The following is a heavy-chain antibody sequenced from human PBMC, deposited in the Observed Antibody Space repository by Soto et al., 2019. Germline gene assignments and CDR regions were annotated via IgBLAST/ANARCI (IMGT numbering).Heavy chain of an antibody. Sequence: EVQLVESGGGLVQPGRSLRLSCVASGFTADDYAMHWVRQAPGKGLEWVSGISSNSDTIDYADSVKGRFTISRDNAKNSLFQQMNSRRPEDTALYYCAKDMKWGGMTTIHYFDSWGQGTLVTVSS. J-gene: IGHJ4*02. V-gene: IGHV3-9*02. D-gene: IGHD4-17*01. CDR1: GFTADDYA. CDR2: ISSNSDTI. CDR3: AKDMKWGGMTTIHYFDS.